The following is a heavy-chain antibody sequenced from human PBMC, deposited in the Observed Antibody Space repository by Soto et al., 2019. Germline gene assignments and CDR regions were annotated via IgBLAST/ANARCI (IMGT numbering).Heavy chain of an antibody. CDR1: GYTFTRYD. Sequence: KHPVASVKVSCKASGYTFTRYDINWVRQATGQGLEWMGWMNPNSGNTGYAQKFQGRVTMTRNTSISTAYMELSTLRSEDTAVYYCARSVYTVGGYYMDVWGKGTTVTVSS. CDR2: MNPNSGNT. J-gene: IGHJ6*03. V-gene: IGHV1-8*01. D-gene: IGHD5-18*01. CDR3: ARSVYTVGGYYMDV.